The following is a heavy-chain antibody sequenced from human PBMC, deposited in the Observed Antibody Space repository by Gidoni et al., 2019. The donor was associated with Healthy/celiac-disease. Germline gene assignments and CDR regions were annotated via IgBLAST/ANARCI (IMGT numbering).Heavy chain of an antibody. CDR3: ARGGSNYDILTGYVYYFDY. D-gene: IGHD3-9*01. Sequence: QVQLQQWGAGLLKPSETLSITCAVYGGSFSGYYWSWIRQPPGKGLEWIGEINHSGSTNYKPSLKSRVTISVDTSKNQFSLKLSSVTAADTAVYYCARGGSNYDILTGYVYYFDYWGQGTLVTVSS. CDR2: INHSGST. CDR1: GGSFSGYY. J-gene: IGHJ4*02. V-gene: IGHV4-34*01.